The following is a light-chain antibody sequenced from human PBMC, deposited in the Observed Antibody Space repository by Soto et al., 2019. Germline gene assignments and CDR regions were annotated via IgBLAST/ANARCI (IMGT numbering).Light chain of an antibody. CDR2: GAS. Sequence: RVMTQSPATLSVSPGERATLSCRASQSVGSNLAWYQQIPGQAPRLLIYGASTRATGVPARFSGSGSGTEFTLTISSLQSEDWALYYCQQYNNWPQLTFGGGTKVEIK. CDR3: QQYNNWPQLT. CDR1: QSVGSN. J-gene: IGKJ4*01. V-gene: IGKV3-15*01.